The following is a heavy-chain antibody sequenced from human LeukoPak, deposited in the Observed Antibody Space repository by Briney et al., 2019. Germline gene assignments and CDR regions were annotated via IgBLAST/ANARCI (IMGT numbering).Heavy chain of an antibody. J-gene: IGHJ4*02. CDR2: IIPILGIA. CDR3: ARTSRSTGEGGGY. Sequence: ASVKVSCKASGGTFSSYAISWVRQAPGQGLEWMGRIIPILGIANYAQKFQGRVTITADKSTSTAYMELSSLRSEDTAVYYCARTSRSTGEGGGYWGQGTLVTVSS. D-gene: IGHD7-27*01. V-gene: IGHV1-69*04. CDR1: GGTFSSYA.